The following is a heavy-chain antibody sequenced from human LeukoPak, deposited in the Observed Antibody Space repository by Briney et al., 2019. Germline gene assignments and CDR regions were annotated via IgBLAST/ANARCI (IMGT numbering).Heavy chain of an antibody. D-gene: IGHD1-1*01. Sequence: PGGSLRLSCEASGFTFSSYAMSWVRQAPGKGLEWVSTISNSDGSTYYADPVKGRFTISRDNPKNTLYLQMNSLAAEDTAMYYCAKATGTLGNWGQGTLVTVSS. CDR1: GFTFSSYA. CDR3: AKATGTLGN. J-gene: IGHJ4*02. CDR2: ISNSDGST. V-gene: IGHV3-23*01.